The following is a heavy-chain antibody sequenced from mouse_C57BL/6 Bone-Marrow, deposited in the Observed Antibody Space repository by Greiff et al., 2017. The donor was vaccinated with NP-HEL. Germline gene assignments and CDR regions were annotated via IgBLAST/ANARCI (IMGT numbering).Heavy chain of an antibody. V-gene: IGHV1-52*01. D-gene: IGHD3-1*01. CDR3: ARSGFYYFDY. J-gene: IGHJ2*01. CDR1: GYTFTSYW. CDR2: IDPSDSET. Sequence: QVQLQQPGAELVRPGSSVKLSCKASGYTFTSYWMHWVKQRPIQGLEWIGNIDPSDSETHYNQKFKDKDTLTVDKSSSTAYMQLSSLTSEDSAVYYCARSGFYYFDYWGQGTTLTVSS.